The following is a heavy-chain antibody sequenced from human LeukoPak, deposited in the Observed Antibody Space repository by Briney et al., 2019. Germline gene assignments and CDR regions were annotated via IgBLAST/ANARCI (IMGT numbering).Heavy chain of an antibody. CDR1: GYTFTGYY. J-gene: IGHJ6*03. CDR2: INPNSGGT. D-gene: IGHD3-3*01. V-gene: IGHV1-2*02. Sequence: ASVKVSCKASGYTFTGYYMHWVRQAPGQGLEWMGWINPNSGGTNYAQKFQGRVTMTRDTSISTACMELSRLRSDDTAVYYCARDLGAAEVYYYYYMDVWGKGTTVTVSS. CDR3: ARDLGAAEVYYYYYMDV.